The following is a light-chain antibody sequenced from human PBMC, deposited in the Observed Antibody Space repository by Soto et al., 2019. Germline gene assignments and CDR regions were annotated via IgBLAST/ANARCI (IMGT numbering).Light chain of an antibody. CDR1: QIINTW. CDR2: SAS. CDR3: QQYETYSGT. J-gene: IGKJ3*01. V-gene: IGKV1-5*03. Sequence: DIQMTQSPSTLSASVGDRVTITCRASQIINTWLAWYQQKPGKAPKLLIYSASNLVSGVPSRFSGSGSGTEFPLTISSLQPDDFSIYYCQQYETYSGTFGPGTKVDL.